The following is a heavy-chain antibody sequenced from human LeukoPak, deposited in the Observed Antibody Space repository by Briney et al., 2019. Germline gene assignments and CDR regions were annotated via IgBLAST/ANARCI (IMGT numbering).Heavy chain of an antibody. CDR1: GGSISSYY. V-gene: IGHV4-4*07. Sequence: TSETLSLTCTVSGGSISSYYWSWIRQPAGKGLEWIGRSCSSGSTNYNPSLKSRVTTSVDTSKNQFSLKLTSVTAADTAVYYCARGGNSGAFDIWGQGTMVTVSS. CDR2: SCSSGST. CDR3: ARGGNSGAFDI. J-gene: IGHJ3*02. D-gene: IGHD4-23*01.